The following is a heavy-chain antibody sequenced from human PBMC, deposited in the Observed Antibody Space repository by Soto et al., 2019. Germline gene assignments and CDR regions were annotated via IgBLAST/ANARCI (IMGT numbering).Heavy chain of an antibody. V-gene: IGHV1-69*13. CDR3: AREVSHDYGEKYFDY. J-gene: IGHJ4*02. CDR1: GGTFSSYA. D-gene: IGHD4-17*01. CDR2: IIPIFGTA. Sequence: ASVKVSCKASGGTFSSYAISWVRQAPGQGLEWMGGIIPIFGTANYAQKFQGRVTITADESTSTAYMELSSLRSEDTAVYYCAREVSHDYGEKYFDYWGQGTLVTVSS.